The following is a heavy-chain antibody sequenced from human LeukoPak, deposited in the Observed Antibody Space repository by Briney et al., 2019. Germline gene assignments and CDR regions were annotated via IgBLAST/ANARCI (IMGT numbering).Heavy chain of an antibody. J-gene: IGHJ5*02. CDR3: ARLYEDCTSTTCYQGYFDP. CDR1: GYSFSTNW. V-gene: IGHV5-51*01. D-gene: IGHD2-2*01. Sequence: GGSLKISCKGSGYSFSTNWIAWVRQLPGKGLEWMGTIYPGDSDTRYSPSFQGQVTISVDTSVSATYLQWSSLKASDTAIYYCARLYEDCTSTTCYQGYFDPWGQGTLVTVSS. CDR2: IYPGDSDT.